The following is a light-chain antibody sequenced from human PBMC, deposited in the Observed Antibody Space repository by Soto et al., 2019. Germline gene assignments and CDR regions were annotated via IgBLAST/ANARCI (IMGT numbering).Light chain of an antibody. V-gene: IGKV3-11*01. Sequence: EIVLTQSPATLSLSPGERATLSCRASQSVSTALAWYQQKPGQAPRLLIYDASLRATGIPARFSGSGSGTDFTLTISSLQPEDFAVYYCQQRSDWLTFGGGTKVEIK. J-gene: IGKJ4*01. CDR2: DAS. CDR3: QQRSDWLT. CDR1: QSVSTA.